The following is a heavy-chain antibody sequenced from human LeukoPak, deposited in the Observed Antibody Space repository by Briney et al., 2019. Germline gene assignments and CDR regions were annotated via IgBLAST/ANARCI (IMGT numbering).Heavy chain of an antibody. CDR2: ISSSSSTI. CDR1: GFTFSSYS. V-gene: IGHV3-48*01. Sequence: PGGSLRLSCAASGFTFSSYSMNWVRQAPGKGLEWVSYISSSSSTIYYADSVKGRFTISRDNAKNSLYLQMNSLRAEDTAVYYCAREELLRFNGYWGQGTLVTGPS. D-gene: IGHD5-12*01. CDR3: AREELLRFNGY. J-gene: IGHJ4*02.